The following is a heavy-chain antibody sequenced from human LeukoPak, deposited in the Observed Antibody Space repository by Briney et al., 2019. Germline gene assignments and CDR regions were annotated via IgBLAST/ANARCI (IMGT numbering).Heavy chain of an antibody. Sequence: PSETLSLTCTVSGGSISSYYWSWIRQPAGKGLEWIGRIYTSGSTNYNPSLKSRVTMSVDTSKNQFSLKLSSVTAADTAVYYCGGQYSSSSNAFDIWGQGTMVTVSS. CDR3: GGQYSSSSNAFDI. CDR2: IYTSGST. J-gene: IGHJ3*02. D-gene: IGHD6-6*01. V-gene: IGHV4-4*07. CDR1: GGSISSYY.